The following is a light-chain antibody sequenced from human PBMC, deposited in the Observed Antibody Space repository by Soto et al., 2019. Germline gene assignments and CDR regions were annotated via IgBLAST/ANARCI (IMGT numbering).Light chain of an antibody. CDR1: QSVLGTF. J-gene: IGKJ1*01. CDR2: GAS. V-gene: IGKV3-20*01. CDR3: QQYGASPWA. Sequence: IVLTQFPATLSLSPGDRVTFSCRASQSVLGTFLAWYQQLPGQAPRLLIYGASSRAPGIPDRFSGSGSGTDFTLTISRLEPEDFAVYYCQQYGASPWAFGQGTKVDIK.